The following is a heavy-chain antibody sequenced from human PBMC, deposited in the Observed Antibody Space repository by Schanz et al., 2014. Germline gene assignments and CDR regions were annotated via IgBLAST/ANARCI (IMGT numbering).Heavy chain of an antibody. CDR2: IRSKPNNYAT. D-gene: IGHD3-10*01. J-gene: IGHJ4*02. V-gene: IGHV3-73*02. Sequence: EVQLVESGGGLVQPGGSLKLSCAASGFTFSASAMHWVRQAPGKGLEWVGHIRSKPNNYATEYAASMKGRFTISRDDSKNTLYLQMNSLRGEDTAVYYCASPALVQGLMPEYYFDYWGQGTLXTVSS. CDR1: GFTFSASA. CDR3: ASPALVQGLMPEYYFDY.